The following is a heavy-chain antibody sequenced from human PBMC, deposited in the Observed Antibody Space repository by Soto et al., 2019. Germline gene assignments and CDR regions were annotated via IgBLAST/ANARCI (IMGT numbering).Heavy chain of an antibody. V-gene: IGHV4-34*01. D-gene: IGHD3-3*01. J-gene: IGHJ5*02. CDR2: INHSGST. CDR3: ARSISP. Sequence: SSETLSLTCAVYGGSFSGYYWSWIRQPPGKGLEWIGEINHSGSTSCSPSLKSRATISVDTSKNQFSLKLSSVTAADTAVYYCARSISPWGQGTLVTVSS. CDR1: GGSFSGYY.